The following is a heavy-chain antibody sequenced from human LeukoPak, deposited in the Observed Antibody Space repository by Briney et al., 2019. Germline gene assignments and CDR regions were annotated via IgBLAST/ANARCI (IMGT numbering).Heavy chain of an antibody. CDR1: GGSISSSSYY. V-gene: IGHV4-39*01. Sequence: SETLSLTCTVSGGSISSSSYYWGWIRQPPGQGLEWIGSIYYSGSTYYNPSLKSRVTISVDTSKNQFSLKLSSVTAADTAVYYCARPARDYYYDSSGYWLAYDVWGKGTTVTVPS. CDR2: IYYSGST. D-gene: IGHD3-22*01. J-gene: IGHJ6*04. CDR3: ARPARDYYYDSSGYWLAYDV.